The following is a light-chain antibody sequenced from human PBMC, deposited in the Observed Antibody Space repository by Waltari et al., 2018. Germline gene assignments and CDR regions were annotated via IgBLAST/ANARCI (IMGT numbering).Light chain of an antibody. J-gene: IGKJ3*01. Sequence: IVLTQSPATLSLSPGERATLSCRASQSVSSYLAWYQQKPGQAPRLLIYAASNRATGIPARFSGSGSGTDFTLTISSLEPEDFAVYYCQQRSNWPLFGPGTKVDIK. CDR2: AAS. V-gene: IGKV3-11*01. CDR3: QQRSNWPL. CDR1: QSVSSY.